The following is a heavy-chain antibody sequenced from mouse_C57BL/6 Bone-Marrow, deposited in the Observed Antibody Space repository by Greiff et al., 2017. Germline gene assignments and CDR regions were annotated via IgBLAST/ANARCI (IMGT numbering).Heavy chain of an antibody. CDR3: TGPGWVLQGYFDY. CDR2: IRLKSDNYAT. Sequence: VQLKESGGGLVQPGGSMKLSCVASGFTFSNYWMNWVRQSPEKGLEWVAQIRLKSDNYATHYAESVKGRFTISRDDSKSSVYLQMNNLRAEDTGIDYCTGPGWVLQGYFDYWGQGTTLTVAS. CDR1: GFTFSNYW. V-gene: IGHV6-3*01. J-gene: IGHJ2*01. D-gene: IGHD2-3*01.